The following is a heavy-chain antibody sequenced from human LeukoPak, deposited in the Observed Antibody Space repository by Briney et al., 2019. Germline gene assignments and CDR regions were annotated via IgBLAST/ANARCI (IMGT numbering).Heavy chain of an antibody. CDR1: GGSISSYY. V-gene: IGHV4-4*07. D-gene: IGHD3-3*01. CDR3: ARSSADFWSGYWSTPRNAFDI. CDR2: IYTSGST. J-gene: IGHJ3*02. Sequence: PSETLSLTCTVSGGSISSYYWSWIRQPAGKGLEWIGRIYTSGSTNYNPSLKSRVTMSVDTSKNQFSLKLSSVTAADTAVYYCARSSADFWSGYWSTPRNAFDIWGQGTMVTVSS.